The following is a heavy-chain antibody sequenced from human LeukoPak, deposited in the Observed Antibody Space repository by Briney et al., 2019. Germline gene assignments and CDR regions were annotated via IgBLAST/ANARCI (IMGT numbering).Heavy chain of an antibody. Sequence: GGSLRLSCAASGFTVSSNYMSWVRQAPGKGLEWVSVIYSGGSTYYADSVKGRFTISRDNSKNTLYLQMNSLRAEDTAVYYCAKATLRTCSGARCYYFDNWGQGALVTVSS. V-gene: IGHV3-53*01. CDR3: AKATLRTCSGARCYYFDN. J-gene: IGHJ4*02. D-gene: IGHD2-15*01. CDR1: GFTVSSNY. CDR2: IYSGGST.